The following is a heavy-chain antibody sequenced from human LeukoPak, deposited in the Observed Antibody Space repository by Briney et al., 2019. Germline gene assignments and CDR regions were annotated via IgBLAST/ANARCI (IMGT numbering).Heavy chain of an antibody. CDR2: INPNSGGT. CDR3: ARDSNYYDILTGYLGY. Sequence: ASVKVSCKASGYTFTGYYMHWGRQAPGQGLEWMGWINPNSGGTNYAQKFQGRVTMTRDTSISTAYMELSRLRSDDTAVYYCARDSNYYDILTGYLGYWGQGTLVTVSS. CDR1: GYTFTGYY. V-gene: IGHV1-2*02. J-gene: IGHJ4*02. D-gene: IGHD3-9*01.